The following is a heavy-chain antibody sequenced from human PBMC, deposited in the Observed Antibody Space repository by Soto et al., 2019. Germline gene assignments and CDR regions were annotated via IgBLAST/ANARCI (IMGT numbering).Heavy chain of an antibody. J-gene: IGHJ6*02. CDR1: GFTFSSYS. D-gene: IGHD6-13*01. V-gene: IGHV3-21*01. Sequence: PGGSLRLSCAASGFTFSSYSMNWVRQAPGKGLEWVSSISSSSSYIYYADSVKGRFTISRDNAKNSLYLQMNSLRAEDTAVYYCASSGGGSSWYVYYYYYGMDVWGQGTTVTVSS. CDR2: ISSSSSYI. CDR3: ASSGGGSSWYVYYYYYGMDV.